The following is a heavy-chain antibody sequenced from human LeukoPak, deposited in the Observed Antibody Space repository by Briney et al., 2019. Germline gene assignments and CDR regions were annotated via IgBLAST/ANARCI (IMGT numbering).Heavy chain of an antibody. CDR2: IYYSGSP. CDR1: GGSISSYY. D-gene: IGHD5-12*01. V-gene: IGHV4-59*01. Sequence: PSETLSLTCTVSGGSISSYYWSWIRQPPGKGLEWIGYIYYSGSPNYNPSLKSRVTISVDTSKNQVSLKLRSVTAADTAVYYCARTTEGYAGGPGYSYYYYMDVWGKGTTVTISS. J-gene: IGHJ6*03. CDR3: ARTTEGYAGGPGYSYYYYMDV.